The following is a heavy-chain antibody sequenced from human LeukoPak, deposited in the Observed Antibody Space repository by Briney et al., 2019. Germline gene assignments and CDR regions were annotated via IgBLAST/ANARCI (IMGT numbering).Heavy chain of an antibody. Sequence: KTSETLSLTCAAYGGSFSGYYWIWLPQPPGKGREWSGEIKHSGGNTYNPSLQTRVTISVDASKNQFSLKLSSVTAADAALYYCARVPSRPWSPKNWFDPWGEGTLVTVSS. D-gene: IGHD2-15*01. CDR1: GGSFSGYY. J-gene: IGHJ5*02. CDR3: ARVPSRPWSPKNWFDP. V-gene: IGHV4-34*01. CDR2: IKHSGGN.